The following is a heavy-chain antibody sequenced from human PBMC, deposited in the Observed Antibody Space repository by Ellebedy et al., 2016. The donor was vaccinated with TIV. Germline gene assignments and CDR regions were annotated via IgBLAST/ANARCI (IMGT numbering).Heavy chain of an antibody. J-gene: IGHJ6*02. V-gene: IGHV4-4*07. D-gene: IGHD1-26*01. CDR3: ARGAVGPRNGMDV. CDR2: IYIAGNT. CDR1: GGSMSNYF. Sequence: MLSETLSLTCTVSGGSMSNYFWTWIRQPAGKGLEWIGRIYIAGNTNSNPSLTSRVTMSLDTSKNQFSLNLNSVTAADTAIYYCARGAVGPRNGMDVWGQGTTVTVSS.